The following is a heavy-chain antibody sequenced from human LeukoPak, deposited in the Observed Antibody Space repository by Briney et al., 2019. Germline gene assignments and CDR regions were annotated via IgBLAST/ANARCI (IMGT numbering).Heavy chain of an antibody. CDR1: GFTFTIYW. D-gene: IGHD2-8*02. Sequence: PGGSLRLSCAASGFTFTIYWMSWIRQAPGKGLEWVANINQDGTDKYYVDSVKGRFTFSRDNAQNSLYLQMSSLRVEDTAVYYCVTYSTGLYKGLEFWGQGTQVTVSS. J-gene: IGHJ4*02. CDR2: INQDGTDK. V-gene: IGHV3-7*03. CDR3: VTYSTGLYKGLEF.